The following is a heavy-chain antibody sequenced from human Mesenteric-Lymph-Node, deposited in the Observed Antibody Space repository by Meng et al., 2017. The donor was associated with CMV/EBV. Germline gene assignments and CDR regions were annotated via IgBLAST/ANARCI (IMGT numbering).Heavy chain of an antibody. CDR2: IYYSGSF. CDR1: GDSIRSYF. V-gene: IGHV4-59*03. D-gene: IGHD5-18*01. Sequence: SETLSLTCSVSGDSIRSYFWSWVRQSPGKGLEWIGYIYYSGSFKYNPSLKSRATISLDMSKNQFSLKLNSVTAADTAVYYCASCGYTYGYCDAFDIWGQGTVVTVSS. CDR3: ASCGYTYGYCDAFDI. J-gene: IGHJ3*02.